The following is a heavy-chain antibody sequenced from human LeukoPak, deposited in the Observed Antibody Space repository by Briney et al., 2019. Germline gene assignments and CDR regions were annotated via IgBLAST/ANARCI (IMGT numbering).Heavy chain of an antibody. CDR1: GFTFSSYA. CDR3: ARVASPLYGYSAYFDY. J-gene: IGHJ4*02. V-gene: IGHV3-30-3*01. Sequence: GGSLRLSCAASGFTFSSYAMHWVRQAPGKGLEWVAVISYDGSNKYYADSVKGRFTISRDNSKNTLYLQMNSLRAEDTAVYYCARVASPLYGYSAYFDYWGQGTLVTVSS. CDR2: ISYDGSNK. D-gene: IGHD5-18*01.